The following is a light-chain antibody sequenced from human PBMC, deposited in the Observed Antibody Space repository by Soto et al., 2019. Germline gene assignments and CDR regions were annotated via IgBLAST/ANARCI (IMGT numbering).Light chain of an antibody. Sequence: DIQMTQSPSSVSSSVGDRVTITCRATQGLSGSLAWYQQKPGKAPKLLISVTSRLQSGVPSRFSGSASGTDFTLTIDSLQPEDLATYYCQQGHNSPLTFGQGTRLEIK. CDR1: QGLSGS. CDR3: QQGHNSPLT. J-gene: IGKJ5*01. V-gene: IGKV1-12*01. CDR2: VTS.